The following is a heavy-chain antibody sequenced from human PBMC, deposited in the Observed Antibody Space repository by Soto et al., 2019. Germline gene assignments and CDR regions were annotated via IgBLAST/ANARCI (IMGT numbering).Heavy chain of an antibody. CDR2: IYYSGST. J-gene: IGHJ6*02. D-gene: IGHD6-19*01. V-gene: IGHV4-39*01. CDR1: GGSISSSSYY. CDR3: ARPSSGSDYYYYYGMDV. Sequence: KPSETLSLTCTVSGGSISSSSYYWGWIRQPPGKGLEWIGSIYYSGSTYYNPSLKSRVTISVDTSKNQFSLKLSSVTAADTAVYYCARPSSGSDYYYYYGMDVWGQGTTVTVSS.